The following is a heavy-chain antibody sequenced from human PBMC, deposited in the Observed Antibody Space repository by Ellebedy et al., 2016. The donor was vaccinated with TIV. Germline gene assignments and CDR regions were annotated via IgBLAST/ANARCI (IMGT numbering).Heavy chain of an antibody. CDR2: IDPSDSYT. V-gene: IGHV5-10-1*01. Sequence: GESLKISCKVSGNTSTSDWITWVRQMPGKGLEWMGMIDPSDSYTKYSPSFQGHVTILVDKSIRTAYLQWSSLKASDTAMYYCARLTAYSYSYGDDYWGQGTLVTVSS. CDR1: GNTSTSDW. CDR3: ARLTAYSYSYGDDY. J-gene: IGHJ4*02. D-gene: IGHD5-18*01.